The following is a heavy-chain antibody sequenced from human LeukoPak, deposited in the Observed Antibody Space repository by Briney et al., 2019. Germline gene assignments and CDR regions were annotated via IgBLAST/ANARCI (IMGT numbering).Heavy chain of an antibody. Sequence: GGSLRLSCAASGFTFDDYAMHWVRQAPGKGLEWVSGISWNSGSIGYADSVKGRFTISRDNAKNSLYLQMNSLRAEDTALYYCAKEVRGAYFDYWGQGTLVTVSS. CDR3: AKEVRGAYFDY. D-gene: IGHD3-10*01. V-gene: IGHV3-9*01. J-gene: IGHJ4*02. CDR1: GFTFDDYA. CDR2: ISWNSGSI.